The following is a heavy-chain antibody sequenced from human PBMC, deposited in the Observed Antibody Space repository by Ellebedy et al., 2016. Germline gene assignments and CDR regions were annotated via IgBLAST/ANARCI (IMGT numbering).Heavy chain of an antibody. V-gene: IGHV4-39*01. CDR2: IYYSGST. Sequence: SETLSLXXTVSGGSISSSSYYWGWIRQPPGKGLEWIGSIYYSGSTYYNPSLKSRVTISVDTSKNQFSLKLSSVTAADTAVYYCASQGIAARPFDYWGQGTLVTVSS. J-gene: IGHJ4*02. CDR1: GGSISSSSYY. CDR3: ASQGIAARPFDY. D-gene: IGHD6-6*01.